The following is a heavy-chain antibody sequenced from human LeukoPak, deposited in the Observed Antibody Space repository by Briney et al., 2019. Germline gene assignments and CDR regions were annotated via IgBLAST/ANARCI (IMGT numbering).Heavy chain of an antibody. CDR1: RFTFSSYA. D-gene: IGHD3-16*02. J-gene: IGHJ4*02. CDR3: AKDETYYDYVWGSYHKYYFDY. CDR2: ISGSGGST. Sequence: PGGSLRLSCAASRFTFSSYAMSWVRQAPGKGLEWVSAISGSGGSTYYADSVKGRFTISRDNSKNTLYLQMNSLRAEDTAVYYCAKDETYYDYVWGSYHKYYFDYWGQGTLVTVSS. V-gene: IGHV3-23*01.